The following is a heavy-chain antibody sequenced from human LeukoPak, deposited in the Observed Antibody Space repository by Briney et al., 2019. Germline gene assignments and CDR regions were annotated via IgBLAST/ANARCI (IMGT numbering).Heavy chain of an antibody. CDR1: GGSFSGYY. J-gene: IGHJ6*03. CDR3: ARVSMYYGSGSYYTYYYYYMDV. D-gene: IGHD3-10*01. Sequence: PSETLSLTCAVYGGSFSGYYWSWIRQPPGKGLEWIGEINHSGSTNYNPSLKSRVTISVETSKNQFSLKLSSVTAADTAVYYCARVSMYYGSGSYYTYYYYYMDVWGKGTTVTVSS. CDR2: INHSGST. V-gene: IGHV4-34*01.